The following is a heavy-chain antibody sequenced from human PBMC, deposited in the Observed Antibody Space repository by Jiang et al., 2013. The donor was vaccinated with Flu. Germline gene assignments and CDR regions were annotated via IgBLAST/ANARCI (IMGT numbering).Heavy chain of an antibody. CDR2: DSDT. CDR3: ARPTLYYYGSGSYGGDAFDI. V-gene: IGHV5-51*01. J-gene: IGHJ3*02. Sequence: DSDTRYSPSFQGQVTISADKSISTAYLQWSSLKASDTAMYYCARPTLYYYGSGSYGGDAFDIWGQGTMVTVSS. D-gene: IGHD3-10*01.